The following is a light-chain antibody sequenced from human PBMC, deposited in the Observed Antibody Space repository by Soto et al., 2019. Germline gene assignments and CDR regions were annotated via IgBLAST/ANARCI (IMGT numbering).Light chain of an antibody. CDR2: GAS. Sequence: EKVMTQSPATLSVSPGGRATLSCRASQSVSSNLAWYQQKPGQAPRLLIYGASTRATGIPARFSGSGSGTEFTLTISSLQSEDFAVYYCQQYNNWWTFGQGTKVDI. CDR1: QSVSSN. J-gene: IGKJ1*01. CDR3: QQYNNWWT. V-gene: IGKV3-15*01.